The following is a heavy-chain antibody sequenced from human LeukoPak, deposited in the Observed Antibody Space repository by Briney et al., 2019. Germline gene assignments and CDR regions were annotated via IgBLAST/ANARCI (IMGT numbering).Heavy chain of an antibody. Sequence: SETLSLTCTVSGGSISSSTYYWGWIRQPPGKGLEWIGSIYYSGSTYYNPSLKSRVTISLDTSKNQFSLKLSSVTAADTAVYYCALQSWGSYTFWGQGTLVTVSS. D-gene: IGHD4-11*01. J-gene: IGHJ4*02. CDR2: IYYSGST. CDR1: GGSISSSTYY. V-gene: IGHV4-39*07. CDR3: ALQSWGSYTF.